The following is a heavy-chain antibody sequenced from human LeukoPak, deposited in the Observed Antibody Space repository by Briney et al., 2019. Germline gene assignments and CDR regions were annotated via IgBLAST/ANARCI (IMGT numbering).Heavy chain of an antibody. CDR3: ARDFWSGYYTSNWFDP. D-gene: IGHD3-3*01. Sequence: GASVKVSCKASGYTFTGYYMHWVRQAPGQGLEWMGWINPNSGGTNYAQKLQGRVTMTRDTSISTAYMELSRLRSDDTAVYYCARDFWSGYYTSNWFDPWGQGTLVTVSS. V-gene: IGHV1-2*02. CDR1: GYTFTGYY. J-gene: IGHJ5*02. CDR2: INPNSGGT.